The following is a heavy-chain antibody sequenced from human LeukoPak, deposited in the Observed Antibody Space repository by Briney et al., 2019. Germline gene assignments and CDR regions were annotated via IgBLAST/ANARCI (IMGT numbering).Heavy chain of an antibody. CDR2: INAGNGNT. V-gene: IGHV1-3*01. Sequence: GASVKVSCKASGYTFISYAIHWVRQAPGQRLEWVGWINAGNGNTKYSQEFQGRVTMTRDTSISTAYMELSRLRSDDTAVYYCARGMEPYYYMDVWGKGTTVTVSS. CDR1: GYTFISYA. J-gene: IGHJ6*03. CDR3: ARGMEPYYYMDV. D-gene: IGHD1-26*01.